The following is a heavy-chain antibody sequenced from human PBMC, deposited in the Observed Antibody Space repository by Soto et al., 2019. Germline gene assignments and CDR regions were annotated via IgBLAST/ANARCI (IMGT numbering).Heavy chain of an antibody. D-gene: IGHD2-15*01. Sequence: PGGSLRLSCAASGFSFSSHSMNWVRQAPGKGLEWVSSIYISGRDTFYADSVKGRFTISRDNAQNSLYLQMNSLRAEDTAVYYCARELNKDISLDFWGQGTLVTVSS. CDR1: GFSFSSHS. J-gene: IGHJ4*02. CDR2: IYISGRDT. V-gene: IGHV3-21*01. CDR3: ARELNKDISLDF.